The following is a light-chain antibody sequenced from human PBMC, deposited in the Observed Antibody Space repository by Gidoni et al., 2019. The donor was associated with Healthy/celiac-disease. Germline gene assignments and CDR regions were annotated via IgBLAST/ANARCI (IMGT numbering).Light chain of an antibody. CDR3: NSRDTSGNHV. Sequence: SSELTQDPAVSVALGKTVTITCQGDSLRSYYASWYQHKPVPAPVLVIYGKNNRPSGIPDRFSGSSSGNTASLTITGAQAEDEADYYCNSRDTSGNHVFGTGTKVTVL. CDR1: SLRSYY. V-gene: IGLV3-19*01. J-gene: IGLJ1*01. CDR2: GKN.